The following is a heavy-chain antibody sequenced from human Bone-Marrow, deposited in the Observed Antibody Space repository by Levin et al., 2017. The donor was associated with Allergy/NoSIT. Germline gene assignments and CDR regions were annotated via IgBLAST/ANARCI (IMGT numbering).Heavy chain of an antibody. CDR2: MSYDGRSY. CDR1: GFTFSDYG. CDR3: AKSLLATEGRSAMGV. J-gene: IGHJ6*02. Sequence: GGSLRLSCAASGFTFSDYGMYWVRQAPGKGLECVAAMSYDGRSYYHEGSVRGRFTISRDNSKSTLFLQMNSLKAEDTSVYYCAKSLLATEGRSAMGVWGQGTTVTVSS. D-gene: IGHD5-24*01. V-gene: IGHV3-30*18.